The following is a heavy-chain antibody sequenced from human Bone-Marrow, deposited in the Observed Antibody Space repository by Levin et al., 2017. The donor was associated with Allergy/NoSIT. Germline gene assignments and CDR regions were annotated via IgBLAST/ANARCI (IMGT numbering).Heavy chain of an antibody. D-gene: IGHD1-26*01. CDR1: GFTFSTYA. CDR2: LSATGDAT. J-gene: IGHJ6*02. CDR3: AKFGGNFYYYYGMDV. Sequence: AGGSLRLSCAASGFTFSTYAMSWVRQAPGKGLEWVSSLSATGDATFYADSVKGRFTISRDNSENTLYLQIQSLRPDDTAIYYCAKFGGNFYYYYGMDVWGQGTTVTVSS. V-gene: IGHV3-23*01.